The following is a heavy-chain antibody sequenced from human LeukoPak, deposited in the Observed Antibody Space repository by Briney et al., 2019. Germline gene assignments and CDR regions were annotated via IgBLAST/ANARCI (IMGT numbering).Heavy chain of an antibody. CDR3: AKSYYGSGSYVSANWFDP. CDR2: ISSSGSTT. V-gene: IGHV3-11*04. Sequence: GGSLRLSCAASGFTFSDYYMSWIRQAPGKGLEWVSYISSSGSTTYYADSVKGRFTISRDNAKNTLYLQMNSLRAEDTAVYYCAKSYYGSGSYVSANWFDPWGQGTLVTVSS. J-gene: IGHJ5*02. D-gene: IGHD3-10*01. CDR1: GFTFSDYY.